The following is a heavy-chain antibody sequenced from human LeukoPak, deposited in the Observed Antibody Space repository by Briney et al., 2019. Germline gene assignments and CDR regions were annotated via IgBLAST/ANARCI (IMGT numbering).Heavy chain of an antibody. Sequence: SSETLSLTSTVSGGSISSGDYYWSWIRQPPGKSLEWIGYIYYSGSTYYNPSLKSRVTISVDTSKNQFSLKLSSVTAADTAVYYCARGRDSDYWGQGTLVTVSS. CDR1: GGSISSGDYY. J-gene: IGHJ4*02. CDR3: ARGRDSDY. V-gene: IGHV4-30-4*08. D-gene: IGHD3-22*01. CDR2: IYYSGST.